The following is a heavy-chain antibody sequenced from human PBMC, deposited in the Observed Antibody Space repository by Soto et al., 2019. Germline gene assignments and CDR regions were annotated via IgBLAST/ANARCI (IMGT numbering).Heavy chain of an antibody. J-gene: IGHJ5*02. Sequence: QVHLVQSGTEVKKPGSSVKVSCKAPRYIFTAYFMHSVRQAPGQGLEWMGWINPNNGATHYGLSFQGRVTMTRDTSISTAYMELSSLRSDDTAVYYCASHDPGARFDPWGQGTLVIVSS. CDR2: INPNNGAT. V-gene: IGHV1-2*02. D-gene: IGHD1-1*01. CDR1: RYIFTAYF. CDR3: ASHDPGARFDP.